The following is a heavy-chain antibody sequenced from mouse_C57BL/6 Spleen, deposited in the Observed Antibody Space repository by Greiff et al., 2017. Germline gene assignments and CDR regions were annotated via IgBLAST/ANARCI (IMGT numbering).Heavy chain of an antibody. CDR1: GYTFTRYW. V-gene: IGHV1-69*01. CDR2: IDPSDSYT. J-gene: IGHJ2*01. Sequence: QVQLQQPGAELVMPGASVKLSCKASGYTFTRYWMHWVKQRPGQGLEWIGEIDPSDSYTNYNQKFKGKSTLTVDKSSSTAYMQLSSLTSEDSAVYYCARELGRGYYFDYWGQGTTLTVSS. D-gene: IGHD4-1*01. CDR3: ARELGRGYYFDY.